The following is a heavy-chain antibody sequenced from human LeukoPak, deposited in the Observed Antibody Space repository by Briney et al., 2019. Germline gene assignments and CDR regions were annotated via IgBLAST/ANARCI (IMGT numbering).Heavy chain of an antibody. Sequence: GGSLRLSCAAAGFTFRSYEMNWVRRAPGKGLEWISYIGSSGSTLYYADSVKGRFTISRDNAKNSLYLQMTSLTAEDTAVYYCAREACTTTRCYYYYYNYMDVWGKGTTVTVSS. D-gene: IGHD2-2*01. CDR1: GFTFRSYE. V-gene: IGHV3-48*03. J-gene: IGHJ6*03. CDR2: IGSSGSTL. CDR3: AREACTTTRCYYYYYNYMDV.